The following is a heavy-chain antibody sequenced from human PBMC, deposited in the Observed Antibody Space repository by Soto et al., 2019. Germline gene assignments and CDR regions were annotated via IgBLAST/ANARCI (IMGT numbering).Heavy chain of an antibody. CDR3: ARSGSYYPARKWFGP. Sequence: QAQLVQSGVEMKNVGASVKVSCKASGYTFTSYGISGVRQAPGEGLEWMGWISGFNDDTNHAQKFQGRVTATKDTSTSTAYMELRSLKSDDRAVYYCARSGSYYPARKWFGPWGQGTLVTVSS. D-gene: IGHD3-10*01. J-gene: IGHJ5*02. V-gene: IGHV1-18*01. CDR2: ISGFNDDT. CDR1: GYTFTSYG.